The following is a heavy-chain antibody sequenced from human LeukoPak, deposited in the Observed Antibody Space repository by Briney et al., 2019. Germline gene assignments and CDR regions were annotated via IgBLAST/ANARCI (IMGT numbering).Heavy chain of an antibody. D-gene: IGHD2-15*01. CDR3: ARDCSGGSCYGY. CDR2: ISSSGSTI. Sequence: GGSLRLSCAASGFTFSSYEMNWVRQAPGKGLEWVSYISSSGSTIYYADSVKGRFTISRDNAKNSLYLQMNSLRTEDTAVYYCARDCSGGSCYGYWGQGTLVTVSS. V-gene: IGHV3-48*03. J-gene: IGHJ4*02. CDR1: GFTFSSYE.